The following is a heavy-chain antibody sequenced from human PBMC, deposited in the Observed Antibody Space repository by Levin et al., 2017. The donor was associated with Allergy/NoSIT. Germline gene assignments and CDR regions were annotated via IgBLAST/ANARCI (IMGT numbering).Heavy chain of an antibody. CDR2: IYSGGST. CDR1: GFTVSSNY. Sequence: GGSLRLSCAASGFTVSSNYMSWVRQAPGKGLEWVSVIYSGGSTYYADSVKGRFTISRDNSKNTLYLQMNSLRAEDTAVYYCARSYDSSGYYFPYYYYYGMDGWGQGTTVTVSS. J-gene: IGHJ6*02. CDR3: ARSYDSSGYYFPYYYYYGMDG. D-gene: IGHD3-22*01. V-gene: IGHV3-53*01.